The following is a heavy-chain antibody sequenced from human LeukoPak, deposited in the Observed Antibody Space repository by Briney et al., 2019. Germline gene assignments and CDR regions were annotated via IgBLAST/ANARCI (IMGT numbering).Heavy chain of an antibody. J-gene: IGHJ4*02. CDR3: ARDGDILTGYLDY. CDR1: VYTFTDYF. V-gene: IGHV1-2*02. D-gene: IGHD3-9*01. Sequence: ASLRVSCKASVYTFTDYFLHWVRQAPSQRLEWMGWINPNRGGTYYAQKFQGRVTMTRDTSIITAYMELSRLRSDDTAVYYCARDGDILTGYLDYWGQGTLVTVSS. CDR2: INPNRGGT.